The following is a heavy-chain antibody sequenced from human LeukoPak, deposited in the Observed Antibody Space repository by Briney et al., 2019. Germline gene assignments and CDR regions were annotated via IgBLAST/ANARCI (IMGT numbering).Heavy chain of an antibody. D-gene: IGHD2/OR15-2a*01. CDR3: ARGNYYGMDV. J-gene: IGHJ6*02. CDR1: ESTFSKFW. CDR2: INRDGSTT. V-gene: IGHV3-74*03. Sequence: SGGSLRLSCAASESTFSKFWMHWGRHAPGKGLVWVSGINRDGSTTTYADSVKGRFTFSRDNAKNTLYLQMNSLRAEDTAVYYCARGNYYGMDVWGQGTTVTVSS.